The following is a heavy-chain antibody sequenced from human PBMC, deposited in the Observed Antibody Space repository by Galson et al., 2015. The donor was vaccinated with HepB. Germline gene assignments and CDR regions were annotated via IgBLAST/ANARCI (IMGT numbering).Heavy chain of an antibody. D-gene: IGHD3-22*01. CDR1: GYTFISYY. Sequence: SVKVSCKASGYTFISYYIHWVRQAPGQGLEWMELINPNGGATSYAQKFQGRVTVTTDTSTSTVYMELSSLRSEDTAVYYCARAVYYDDRRGSNYCDDWSQRTLVTVSS. J-gene: IGHJ4*02. CDR3: ARAVYYDDRRGSNYCDD. V-gene: IGHV1-46*01. CDR2: INPNGGAT.